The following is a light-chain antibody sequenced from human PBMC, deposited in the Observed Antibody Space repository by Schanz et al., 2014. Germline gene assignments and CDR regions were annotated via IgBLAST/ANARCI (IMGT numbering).Light chain of an antibody. V-gene: IGLV2-11*01. CDR2: DVS. J-gene: IGLJ2*01. CDR1: SSDVGGYNY. CDR3: CSYAGGYTWF. Sequence: QSVLTQPRSVSGSPGQSVTISCTGTSSDVGGYNYVSWYQQYPGKVPKLIIYDVSERPSGVPDRFSGSKSGNTASLTISGLQAEDEADYYCCSYAGGYTWFFGGGTKVTVL.